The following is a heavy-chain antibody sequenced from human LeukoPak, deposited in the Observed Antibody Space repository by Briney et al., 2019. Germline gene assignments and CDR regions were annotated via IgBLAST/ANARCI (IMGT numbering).Heavy chain of an antibody. D-gene: IGHD3-3*01. Sequence: SVKVSCKASGGTFSSYAISWVRQAPGQGLGWMGGIIPIFGTANYAQKFQGRVTITADESTSTAYMELSSLRSEDTAVYYCARDRKVRRFLEWPLEGFDPWGQGTLVTVSS. CDR1: GGTFSSYA. J-gene: IGHJ5*02. V-gene: IGHV1-69*13. CDR3: ARDRKVRRFLEWPLEGFDP. CDR2: IIPIFGTA.